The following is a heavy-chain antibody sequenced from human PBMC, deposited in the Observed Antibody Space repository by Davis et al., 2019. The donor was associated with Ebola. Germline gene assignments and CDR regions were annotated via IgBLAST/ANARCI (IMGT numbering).Heavy chain of an antibody. D-gene: IGHD3-10*01. Sequence: GESLKISCAASGFTFSSYWMSRVRQAPGKGLEWVAFISYDGSNKYYADSVKGRFTISRDNSKNTLYLQMTSLKAEDTAVYYRARGLRVVQGILDYWGQGTLVTVSS. J-gene: IGHJ4*02. CDR1: GFTFSSYW. V-gene: IGHV3-30*03. CDR2: ISYDGSNK. CDR3: ARGLRVVQGILDY.